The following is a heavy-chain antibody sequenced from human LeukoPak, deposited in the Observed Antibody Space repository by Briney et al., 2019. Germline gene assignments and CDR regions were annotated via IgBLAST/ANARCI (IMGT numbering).Heavy chain of an antibody. D-gene: IGHD3-22*01. V-gene: IGHV4-38-2*01. CDR3: ARLVLARFYDSSGYFDY. CDR1: GYSISSGYY. Sequence: SETLSLTCAVSGYSISSGYYWGWIRQPPGKGLEWIGSIYHSGSTYYNPTLKSRVTISVDTSTNQFSLKLSSVTAADTAVYYCARLVLARFYDSSGYFDYWGQGTLVTVSS. CDR2: IYHSGST. J-gene: IGHJ4*02.